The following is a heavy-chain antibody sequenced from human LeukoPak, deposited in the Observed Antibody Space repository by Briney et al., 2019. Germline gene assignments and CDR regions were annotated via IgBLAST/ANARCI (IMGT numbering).Heavy chain of an antibody. V-gene: IGHV3-74*01. CDR1: GFTFSSYW. J-gene: IGHJ4*02. D-gene: IGHD1-20*01. Sequence: PGGSLRLSCAASGFTFSSYWMHWVRQAPGKGLVWVSRINSDGSSTNYADSVKGRFTISRDNAKNTLYLQMNSLRAEDTAVYYCARDRFNWNLNSLDYWGQGTLVTVSS. CDR3: ARDRFNWNLNSLDY. CDR2: INSDGSST.